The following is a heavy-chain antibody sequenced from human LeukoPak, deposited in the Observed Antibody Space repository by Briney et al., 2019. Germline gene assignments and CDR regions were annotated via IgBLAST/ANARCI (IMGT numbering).Heavy chain of an antibody. CDR3: AKAGSGYYPDY. CDR1: GFTFSSYA. D-gene: IGHD3-3*01. V-gene: IGHV3-30*04. Sequence: GGSLRLSCAASGFTFSSYAMHWVRQAPGKGLEWVAVISYDGSNKYYADSVKGRFTISRDNSKNTLYLQMNSLRAEDTAVYYCAKAGSGYYPDYWGQGTLVTVSS. CDR2: ISYDGSNK. J-gene: IGHJ4*02.